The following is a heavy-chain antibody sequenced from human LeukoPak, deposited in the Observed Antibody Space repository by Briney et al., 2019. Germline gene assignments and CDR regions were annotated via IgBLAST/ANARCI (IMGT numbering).Heavy chain of an antibody. Sequence: PLETLSLTCAVYGESFSGYYWSWIRQPPGKGLEWIGYIYYSRSTTYNTSLTSRVTISVDTSKHQFSLELSSVTAADTSVYYCARNLGASVAFDIWGQGTMVTVSS. CDR3: ARNLGASVAFDI. V-gene: IGHV4-59*01. CDR1: GESFSGYY. J-gene: IGHJ3*02. D-gene: IGHD1-26*01. CDR2: IYYSRST.